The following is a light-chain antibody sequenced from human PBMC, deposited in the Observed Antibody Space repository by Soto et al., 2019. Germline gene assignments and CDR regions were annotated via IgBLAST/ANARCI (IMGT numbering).Light chain of an antibody. CDR3: AAWDDSLNGLV. Sequence: QSVLTQPPSASGTPGQRVTISSSGSRSNIGSNTVSWYRQLPGTAPKLLIYSNDQRPSGVPDRFSGSKSGTSASLAIGGLQSEDEADYYCAAWDDSLNGLVFGGGTKVTVL. CDR1: RSNIGSNT. V-gene: IGLV1-44*01. CDR2: SND. J-gene: IGLJ2*01.